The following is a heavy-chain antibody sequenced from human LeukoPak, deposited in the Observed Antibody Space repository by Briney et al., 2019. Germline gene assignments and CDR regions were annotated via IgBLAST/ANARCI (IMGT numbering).Heavy chain of an antibody. CDR3: ARGGSSTLSYYYGMDV. CDR1: GYTFTSYG. J-gene: IGHJ6*02. D-gene: IGHD6-13*01. V-gene: IGHV1-18*01. Sequence: GASVKVSCKASGYTFTSYGISWVRQAPGQGLEWMGWISAYNGNTNYAQKLQGRVTMTTDTSTSTACMELRSLRSDDTAVYYCARGGSSTLSYYYGMDVWGQGTTVTVSS. CDR2: ISAYNGNT.